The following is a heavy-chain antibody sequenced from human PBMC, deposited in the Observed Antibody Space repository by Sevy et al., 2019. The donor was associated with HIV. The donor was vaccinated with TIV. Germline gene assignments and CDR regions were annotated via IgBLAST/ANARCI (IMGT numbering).Heavy chain of an antibody. V-gene: IGHV1-8*01. Sequence: ASVKVSCKTSGYTFTSYDINWVRQATGQGLEWMGWMHPDSGKRGYAQKFQGRVTMTTNTSISTAYMELRSLRSEDSAVYYCARADLDSSTFFYYYGMDVWGQGTTVTVSS. CDR2: MHPDSGKR. D-gene: IGHD6-13*01. CDR1: GYTFTSYD. J-gene: IGHJ6*02. CDR3: ARADLDSSTFFYYYGMDV.